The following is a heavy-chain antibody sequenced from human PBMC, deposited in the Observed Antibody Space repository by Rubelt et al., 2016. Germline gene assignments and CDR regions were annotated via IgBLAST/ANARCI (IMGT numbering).Heavy chain of an antibody. Sequence: QVQLVQSGAEVKKPGASVKVSCKASGYTFTSYGISWVRQAPGQGLEWMGWINPNSGGTNYAQKFQGRVTMTSDTSISTAYMELSRLRSDDTAVYYCARDCEYSSSSGIGYWGQGTLVTVSS. V-gene: IGHV1-2*02. D-gene: IGHD6-6*01. J-gene: IGHJ4*02. CDR1: GYTFTSYG. CDR2: INPNSGGT. CDR3: ARDCEYSSSSGIGY.